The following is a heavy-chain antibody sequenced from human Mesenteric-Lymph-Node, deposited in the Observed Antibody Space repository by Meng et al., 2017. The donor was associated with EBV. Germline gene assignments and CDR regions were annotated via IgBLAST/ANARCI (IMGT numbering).Heavy chain of an antibody. Sequence: QVQLQESGPGLVKPSETLSFTCTVSGDFVISDSYYWSWVRQPPGKRLEWIAYIYYSGSTNYNPSLKSRVTISVDTSKNQLSLKLDSVTAADTAVYYCARGGYDPGSFDFWGQGTRVTVSS. J-gene: IGHJ4*02. D-gene: IGHD5-12*01. CDR1: GDFVISDSYY. V-gene: IGHV4-61*01. CDR2: IYYSGST. CDR3: ARGGYDPGSFDF.